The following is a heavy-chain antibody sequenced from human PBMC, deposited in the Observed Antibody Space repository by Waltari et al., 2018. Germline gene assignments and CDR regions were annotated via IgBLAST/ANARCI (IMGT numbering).Heavy chain of an antibody. CDR1: GGSISSYY. CDR3: ARASPRLRYGDRNYDWYFDL. CDR2: LYTSGST. V-gene: IGHV4-4*07. Sequence: QVQLQESGPGLVKPSETLSLTCTVSGGSISSYYWSWIRQPAGKGLEGIGRLYTSGSTNYHPSLMSRVTMSVETSKNQFSLKLSSVTAADTAVYYCARASPRLRYGDRNYDWYFDLWGRGTLVTVSS. D-gene: IGHD4-17*01. J-gene: IGHJ2*01.